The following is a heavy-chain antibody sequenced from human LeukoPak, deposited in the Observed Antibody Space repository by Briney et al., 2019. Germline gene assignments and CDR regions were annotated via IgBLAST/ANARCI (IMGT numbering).Heavy chain of an antibody. Sequence: SETLSLTCTVSGGSISSSSYYWSWIRQPAGKGLEWIGSISYSGSTYCNPSLKSRVTISVDTSKNQFSLKLSSVTAADTAVYYCARAPRGSSSWIYYYYYGMDVWGQGTTVTVSS. D-gene: IGHD6-13*01. CDR3: ARAPRGSSSWIYYYYYGMDV. V-gene: IGHV4-39*07. CDR2: ISYSGST. CDR1: GGSISSSSYY. J-gene: IGHJ6*02.